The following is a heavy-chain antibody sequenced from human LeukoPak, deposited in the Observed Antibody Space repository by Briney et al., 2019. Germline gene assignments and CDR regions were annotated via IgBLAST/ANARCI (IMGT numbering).Heavy chain of an antibody. Sequence: GGSLRLSCAASGFPLSSYAMSWVRQVPGKGLEWVSSISGSSSYIYYADSVKGRFTISRHNAKNSLYLQMNSLRAEDTAVYYCAELGITMIGGVWGKGTTVTISS. CDR1: GFPLSSYA. V-gene: IGHV3-21*01. J-gene: IGHJ6*04. CDR3: AELGITMIGGV. D-gene: IGHD3-10*02. CDR2: ISGSSSYI.